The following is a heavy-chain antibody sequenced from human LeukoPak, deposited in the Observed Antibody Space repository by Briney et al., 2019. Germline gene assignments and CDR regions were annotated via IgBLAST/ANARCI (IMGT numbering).Heavy chain of an antibody. CDR2: IIPIFGTA. CDR3: ASRSPSYSSGWYGAFDI. D-gene: IGHD6-19*01. Sequence: SVKVSCKASGGTFSSYAISWVRQAPGQGLEWMGRIIPIFGTANYAQKFQGRVTITTGESTSTAYMELSSLRSEDTAVYYCASRSPSYSSGWYGAFDIWGQGTMVTVSS. CDR1: GGTFSSYA. V-gene: IGHV1-69*05. J-gene: IGHJ3*02.